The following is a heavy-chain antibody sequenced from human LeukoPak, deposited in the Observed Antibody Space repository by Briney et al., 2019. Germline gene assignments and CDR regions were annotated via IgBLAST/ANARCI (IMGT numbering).Heavy chain of an antibody. CDR2: ISSSGSAI. Sequence: GGSLRLSCAASAFTFSSFEMSWVRQAPGKGLEWVSYISSSGSAIYYADSVKGRFTISRDNSKNMLYLQLNSLRAGDTAMYYCAKNLGPFDVRGQGTMVTVSS. D-gene: IGHD3-16*01. V-gene: IGHV3-48*03. J-gene: IGHJ3*01. CDR3: AKNLGPFDV. CDR1: AFTFSSFE.